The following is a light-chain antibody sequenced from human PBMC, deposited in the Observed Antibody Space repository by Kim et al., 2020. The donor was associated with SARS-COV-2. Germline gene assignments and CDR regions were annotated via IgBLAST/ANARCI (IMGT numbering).Light chain of an antibody. CDR1: SLRSQF. V-gene: IGLV3-19*01. J-gene: IGLJ2*01. CDR3: AAQESSGYHVV. Sequence: AVGQTVTITCQGDSLRSQFANWYQQGPGQSPVLVLYGRNSRPSGIPARFPGSRSGDTASLTITGAKAEDEGDYYGAAQESSGYHVVFGGGTQLTVL. CDR2: GRN.